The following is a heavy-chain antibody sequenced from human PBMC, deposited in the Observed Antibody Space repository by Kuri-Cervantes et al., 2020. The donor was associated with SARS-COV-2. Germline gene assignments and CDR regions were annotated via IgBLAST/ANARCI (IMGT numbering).Heavy chain of an antibody. CDR2: IYHSGST. CDR3: ARTLDYYGSGTYCFDY. D-gene: IGHD3-10*01. V-gene: IGHV4-4*02. Sequence: GSLRLSCAVSGGSISSSNWWSWVRQPPGKGLGWIGEIYHSGSTKYNPSLKSRVTMSVDTSKNQFSLKLNSVTPADTAVYYCARTLDYYGSGTYCFDYWGQGTLVTVSS. CDR1: GGSISSSNW. J-gene: IGHJ4*02.